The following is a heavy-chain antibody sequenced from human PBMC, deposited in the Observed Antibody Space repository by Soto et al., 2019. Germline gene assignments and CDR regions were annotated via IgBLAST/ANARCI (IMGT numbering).Heavy chain of an antibody. V-gene: IGHV3-23*01. CDR1: GFTFSSYA. Sequence: PGGSLRLSCAASGFTFSSYAMSWVRQAPGKGLEWVSAISGSGGSTYYADSVKGRFTISRDNSKNTLYLQMNSLRAEDTAVYYCAKDEAYCGGDCVGFDYWGQGTLVTVSS. J-gene: IGHJ4*02. D-gene: IGHD2-21*02. CDR3: AKDEAYCGGDCVGFDY. CDR2: ISGSGGST.